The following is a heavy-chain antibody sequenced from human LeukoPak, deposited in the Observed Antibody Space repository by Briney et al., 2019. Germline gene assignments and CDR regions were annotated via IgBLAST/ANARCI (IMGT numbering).Heavy chain of an antibody. CDR2: INHSGST. Sequence: SETLSLTCAVYGGSFSGYYWSWIRQPPGKGLEWIGEINHSGSTNYNPSLKSRVTISVDTSKNQFSLKLNSVTAADTAVYYCARSHSSGYYYNPIYYFDYWGQGTLVTVSS. D-gene: IGHD3-22*01. J-gene: IGHJ4*02. CDR3: ARSHSSGYYYNPIYYFDY. V-gene: IGHV4-34*01. CDR1: GGSFSGYY.